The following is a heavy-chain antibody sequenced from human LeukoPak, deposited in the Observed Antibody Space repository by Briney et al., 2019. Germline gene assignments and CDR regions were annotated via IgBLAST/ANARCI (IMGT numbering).Heavy chain of an antibody. CDR3: TRHGDSQGFGFDP. V-gene: IGHV3-73*01. CDR1: GFTFSGSA. Sequence: GGSLRLSCAASGFTFSGSAMHWVRQASGKGLEWVGRIRSKANSYATAYAASVKGRFTISRDDSKNTAYPQMNSLKTEDTAVYYCTRHGDSQGFGFDPWGQGTLVTVSS. J-gene: IGHJ5*02. CDR2: IRSKANSYAT. D-gene: IGHD3-10*01.